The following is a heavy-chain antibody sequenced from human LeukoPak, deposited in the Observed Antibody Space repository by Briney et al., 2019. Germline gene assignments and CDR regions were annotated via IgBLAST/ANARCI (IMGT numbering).Heavy chain of an antibody. CDR1: GFTFSSYA. CDR2: ISGSGGST. CDR3: AKDRLPGATPDYFDY. D-gene: IGHD1-26*01. V-gene: IGHV3-23*01. Sequence: GGSLRLSCAASGFTFSSYAMSWVHQAPGKGLEWVSAISGSGGSTYYADSVKGRFTISRDNSKNTLYLQMNSLRAEDTAVYYCAKDRLPGATPDYFDYWGQGTLVTVSS. J-gene: IGHJ4*02.